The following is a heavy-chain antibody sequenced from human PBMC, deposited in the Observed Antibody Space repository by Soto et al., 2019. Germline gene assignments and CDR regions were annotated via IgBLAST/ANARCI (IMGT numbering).Heavy chain of an antibody. Sequence: VQLVESGGGLVKPGGSLRLSCAASGFTFNTYAMHWVRLPPGKGLEWVAAISYDGGSKYYADSVRDRFTISRDDSKSTLYLQMNSLRREDTAVYYCARTEGFSNYWYTDWGQGTLVTVSS. D-gene: IGHD6-13*01. CDR2: ISYDGGSK. V-gene: IGHV3-30-3*01. CDR3: ARTEGFSNYWYTD. CDR1: GFTFNTYA. J-gene: IGHJ4*02.